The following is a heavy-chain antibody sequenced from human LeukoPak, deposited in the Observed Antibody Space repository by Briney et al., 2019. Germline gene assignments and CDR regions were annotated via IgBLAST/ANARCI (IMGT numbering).Heavy chain of an antibody. Sequence: GGSLRLSCAASGFRFSSHWMSWVRHSPGKGLEWVANINQDGGTKYYRDFAKGRFTISRDNAQNSLYLQINSLRAEDTAVYYCAREKGTLIRAMAFEMWGQGTMVTVSS. CDR2: INQDGGTK. J-gene: IGHJ3*02. CDR3: AREKGTLIRAMAFEM. CDR1: GFRFSSHW. D-gene: IGHD3-10*01. V-gene: IGHV3-7*01.